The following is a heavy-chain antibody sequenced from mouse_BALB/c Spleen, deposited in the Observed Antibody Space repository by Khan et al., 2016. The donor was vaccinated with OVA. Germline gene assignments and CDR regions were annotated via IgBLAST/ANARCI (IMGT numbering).Heavy chain of an antibody. CDR1: GYSITSGYG. Sequence: EVKLEESGPGLVKPSQSLSLTCTVTGYSITSGYGWNWIRQFPGNKLEWMGYISYSGSTNYNPSLKSRISINRDTSKNQFFLQLNSVPTEDTATYYCARTARIKYWGQGTTLTVSS. D-gene: IGHD1-2*01. CDR3: ARTARIKY. CDR2: ISYSGST. J-gene: IGHJ2*01. V-gene: IGHV3-2*02.